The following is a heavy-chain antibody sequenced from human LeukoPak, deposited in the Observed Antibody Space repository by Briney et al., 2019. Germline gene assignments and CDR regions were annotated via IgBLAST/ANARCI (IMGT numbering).Heavy chain of an antibody. CDR3: ARGRRTYSIGGYFDI. V-gene: IGHV4-34*01. CDR2: STHSANA. D-gene: IGHD2-15*01. J-gene: IGHJ2*01. Sequence: PSDTLSLTCAVCGGSFSGYYWSWIRQPPGKGVEGMGESTHSANASYHPPLNSRVTISVDPSKNQFSLKLSSVTAADTAVYYCARGRRTYSIGGYFDIWGRGSLVTVSS. CDR1: GGSFSGYY.